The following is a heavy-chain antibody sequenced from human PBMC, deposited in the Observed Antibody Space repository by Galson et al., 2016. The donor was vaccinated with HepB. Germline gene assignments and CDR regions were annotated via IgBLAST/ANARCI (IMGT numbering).Heavy chain of an antibody. V-gene: IGHV3-74*01. CDR2: INPEGIGIYT. Sequence: SRINPEGIGIYTLYADYVKGRFTISRDNAKNTLYLDMTSLRADDTGVYYCARDLNWKLFDYWGQGNLVTVSP. J-gene: IGHJ4*02. CDR3: ARDLNWKLFDY. D-gene: IGHD1-1*01.